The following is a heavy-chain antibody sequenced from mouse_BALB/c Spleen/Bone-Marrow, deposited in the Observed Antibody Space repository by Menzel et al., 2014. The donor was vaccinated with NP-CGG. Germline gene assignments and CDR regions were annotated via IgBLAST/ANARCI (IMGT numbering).Heavy chain of an antibody. CDR1: GYPFTGYT. D-gene: IGHD1-1*01. CDR3: ASYYGSSWYFDV. V-gene: IGHV1-18*01. Sequence: VQLQQSGPELVKPGASMKISCKASGYPFTGYTMNWVKQSHGKNLEWIGLINPYNGGTSYNQKFKGKATLTVDKSSRTAYMEFLSLTSEDSAVYYCASYYGSSWYFDVWGAGTTVTVSS. J-gene: IGHJ1*01. CDR2: INPYNGGT.